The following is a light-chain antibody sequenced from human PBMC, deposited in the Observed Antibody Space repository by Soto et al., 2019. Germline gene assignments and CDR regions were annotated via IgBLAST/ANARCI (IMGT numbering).Light chain of an antibody. CDR2: GAS. CDR3: QQYHTWPIT. CDR1: QGVSRK. V-gene: IGKV3-15*01. J-gene: IGKJ4*01. Sequence: DIVMTQSPATLSVAPGERVTFSCRASQGVSRKLAWYQHKPGQAPRLLISGASTGATGIPARLSGSGSGTEFTLTISSLQSEDCAIYYCQQYHTWPITFGGGTKVEIK.